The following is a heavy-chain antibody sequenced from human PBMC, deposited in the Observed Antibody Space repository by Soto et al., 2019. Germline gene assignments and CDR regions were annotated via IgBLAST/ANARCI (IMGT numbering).Heavy chain of an antibody. J-gene: IGHJ6*03. D-gene: IGHD6-6*01. V-gene: IGHV1-3*01. CDR1: GYTFTSYA. CDR3: ARDLQKARIAAKDYMDV. Sequence: QVQLVQSGAEVKKPGASVKVSCKASGYTFTSYAMHWVRQAPGQRLEWMGWINAGNGNTKYSQKFQGRVTITRDTSASTAYMELSSLRSEDTAVYYCARDLQKARIAAKDYMDVWGKGTTVTVSS. CDR2: INAGNGNT.